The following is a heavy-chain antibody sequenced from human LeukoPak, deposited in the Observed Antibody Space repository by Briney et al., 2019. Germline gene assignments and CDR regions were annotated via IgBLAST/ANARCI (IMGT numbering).Heavy chain of an antibody. V-gene: IGHV3-23*01. CDR3: AKDLWHSSGWFYFDY. D-gene: IGHD6-19*01. J-gene: IGHJ4*02. Sequence: PGGSLRLSCAASGFTLSSYAMSWVRQAPGKGLEWVSAISGSGGSTYYADSVKGRFTISRDNSKNTLYLQMNSLRAEDTAVYYCAKDLWHSSGWFYFDYWGQGTLVTVSS. CDR1: GFTLSSYA. CDR2: ISGSGGST.